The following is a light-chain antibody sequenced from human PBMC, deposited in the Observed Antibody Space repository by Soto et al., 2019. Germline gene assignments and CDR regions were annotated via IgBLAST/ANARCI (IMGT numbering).Light chain of an antibody. CDR1: SSNIGSNT. J-gene: IGLJ3*02. CDR2: INT. V-gene: IGLV1-44*01. Sequence: QSVLTQPPSVSGTPGQRVTISCSGSSSNIGSNTVNWFQLLPGTAPKLLIYINTQRPSGVPDRFSGSKSGTSASLAISGLQSEDEADYYCAAWDDSLNGWVFGGGTKLTVL. CDR3: AAWDDSLNGWV.